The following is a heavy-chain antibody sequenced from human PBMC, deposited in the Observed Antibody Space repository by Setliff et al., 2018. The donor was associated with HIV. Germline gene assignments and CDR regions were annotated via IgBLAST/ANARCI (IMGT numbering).Heavy chain of an antibody. Sequence: PGGSLRLSCAASGFTVSTYYMSWVRQAPGKGLEWVSNTKHDGSGNYYVDSAKGRFITSTDNAKNSLFLQMNSLKAEDTAVYYCARAYNVYDYRFDSSGYDYWGQGILVTVSS. D-gene: IGHD3-22*01. CDR1: GFTVSTYY. J-gene: IGHJ4*02. V-gene: IGHV3-7*03. CDR2: TKHDGSGN. CDR3: ARAYNVYDYRFDSSGYDY.